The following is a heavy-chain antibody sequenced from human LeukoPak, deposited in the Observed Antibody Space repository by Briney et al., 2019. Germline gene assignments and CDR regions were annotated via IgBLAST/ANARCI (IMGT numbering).Heavy chain of an antibody. V-gene: IGHV3-23*01. Sequence: GGSLRLSCTVSGLTFDTYGMSWVRQAPGKGLEWVSAISASGSNTHYADSVKGRVIISRDNSKNTLYLEMKSLRAEDTAVYYCAKDLNEYYYDSSGYYGPGYWGQGTLVTVSS. J-gene: IGHJ4*02. CDR3: AKDLNEYYYDSSGYYGPGY. D-gene: IGHD3-22*01. CDR1: GLTFDTYG. CDR2: ISASGSNT.